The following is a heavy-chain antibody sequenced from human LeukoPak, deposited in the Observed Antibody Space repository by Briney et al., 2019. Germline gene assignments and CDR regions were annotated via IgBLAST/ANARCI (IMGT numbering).Heavy chain of an antibody. J-gene: IGHJ4*02. CDR1: GFTFDDYA. CDR3: AKGSGVAARPLDY. D-gene: IGHD6-6*01. V-gene: IGHV3-9*01. CDR2: ISWNSGSI. Sequence: PGRSLRLSCAASGFTFDDYAMHWVRQAPGKGLEWVSGISWNSGSIDYADSVKGRFTISRDNAKNSLYLQMNSLRAEDTALYYCAKGSGVAARPLDYWAREPWSPSPQ.